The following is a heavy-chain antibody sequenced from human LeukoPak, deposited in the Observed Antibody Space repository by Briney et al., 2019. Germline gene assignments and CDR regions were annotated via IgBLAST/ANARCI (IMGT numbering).Heavy chain of an antibody. D-gene: IGHD6-19*01. CDR3: ARRSGIAVAGAFDY. CDR1: GFTFSTYS. V-gene: IGHV3-48*01. J-gene: IGHJ4*02. CDR2: INPSSSDK. Sequence: GGSLRLSCAASGFTFSTYSMNWVRQAPGKGLEWVSYINPSSSDKYYTDSVKGRFTISRDNAKNSLFLQLHGLRAEDTAVYYCARRSGIAVAGAFDYWGQGTLVTVSS.